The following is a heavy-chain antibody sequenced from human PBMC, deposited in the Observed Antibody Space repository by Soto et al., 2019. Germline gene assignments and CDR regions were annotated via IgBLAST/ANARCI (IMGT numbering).Heavy chain of an antibody. J-gene: IGHJ6*02. CDR1: GGTFSSYA. D-gene: IGHD6-19*01. V-gene: IGHV1-69*13. Sequence: GASVKVSCKASGGTFSSYAISWVRQAPGQGLEWMGGIIPIFGTANYAQKFQGRVTITADESTSTAYMELSSLRSEDTAVYYCAYSYGSGWGGRYYYGMDVWGQGTTVTVSS. CDR3: AYSYGSGWGGRYYYGMDV. CDR2: IIPIFGTA.